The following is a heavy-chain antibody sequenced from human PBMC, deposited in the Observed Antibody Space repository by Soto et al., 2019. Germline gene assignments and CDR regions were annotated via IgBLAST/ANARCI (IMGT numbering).Heavy chain of an antibody. CDR1: GGSVRAPDW. CDR3: ARVRQGCSANNCYFDP. V-gene: IGHV4-4*02. CDR2: VHISGHS. Sequence: SEPLSLTCTLSGGSVRAPDWWNWVLQSPDKGLEWIAEVHISGHSNYNPSLRSRVSVSIDSSKNQFYLNLNSVTAADTAIYYCARVRQGCSANNCYFDPWGQGTQVTVSS. D-gene: IGHD1-1*01. J-gene: IGHJ5*01.